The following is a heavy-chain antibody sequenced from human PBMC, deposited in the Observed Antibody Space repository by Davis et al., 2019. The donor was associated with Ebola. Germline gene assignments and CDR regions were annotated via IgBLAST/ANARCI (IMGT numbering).Heavy chain of an antibody. Sequence: SVKVSCKASGGTFSSYTISWVRPAPGQGLEWMGRIIPILGIANYAQKFQGRVTITADESTSTAYMELSSLRSDDTAVYYCARGLYSSSWIGGWFDPWGQGTLVTVSS. V-gene: IGHV1-69*02. D-gene: IGHD6-13*01. CDR3: ARGLYSSSWIGGWFDP. CDR1: GGTFSSYT. J-gene: IGHJ5*02. CDR2: IIPILGIA.